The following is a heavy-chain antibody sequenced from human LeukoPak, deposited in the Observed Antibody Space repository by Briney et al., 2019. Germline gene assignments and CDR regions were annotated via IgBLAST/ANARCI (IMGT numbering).Heavy chain of an antibody. V-gene: IGHV3-30-3*01. CDR3: ARDSSPWYYYDRSGSNGFDP. CDR2: IAYDGGNK. D-gene: IGHD3-22*01. J-gene: IGHJ5*02. Sequence: QPGRSLRLSCAASGFTFSSYAIHWVRQAPGKGREWVAVIAYDGGNKYYADSVKGRFTISRDNSKNTLFLQMNSLRAEDTAVYYCARDSSPWYYYDRSGSNGFDPWGQGTLVTVSS. CDR1: GFTFSSYA.